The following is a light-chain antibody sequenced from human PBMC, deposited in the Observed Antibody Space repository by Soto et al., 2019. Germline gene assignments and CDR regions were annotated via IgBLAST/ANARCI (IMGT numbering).Light chain of an antibody. Sequence: DFQMTQSPPSLSASVGDRVTITCRASQGLSNYLAWYQQKPGKVPKLLISAASTLQSGVPSRFSGSGSGTDFTLTISSLQPEDVATYYCQKYDIAPFTFGGGTKVDIK. CDR3: QKYDIAPFT. CDR2: AAS. CDR1: QGLSNY. J-gene: IGKJ4*01. V-gene: IGKV1-27*01.